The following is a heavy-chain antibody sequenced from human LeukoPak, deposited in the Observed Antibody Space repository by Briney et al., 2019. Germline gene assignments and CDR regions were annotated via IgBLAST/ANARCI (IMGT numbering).Heavy chain of an antibody. V-gene: IGHV1-46*01. D-gene: IGHD2-2*01. CDR2: INPSDDTT. J-gene: IGHJ4*02. Sequence: GASVKVSCKASGYTFTSYYMHWVRQAPGQGLEWMGIINPSDDTTSYAQKFQGRVTMTRDTSTSTVYMEMSSLRSEDTAVYYCARDETSRWGQGTLVTVSS. CDR1: GYTFTSYY. CDR3: ARDETSR.